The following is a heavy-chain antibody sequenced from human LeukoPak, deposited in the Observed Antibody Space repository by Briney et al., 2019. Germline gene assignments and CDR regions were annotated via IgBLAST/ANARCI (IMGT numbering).Heavy chain of an antibody. CDR2: ISGSGGST. Sequence: GGSLRLSCAASGFTFSTYGMSWVRQAPGKGLEWVSAISGSGGSTYYADSVKGRFTISRDNAKNSLYLQMNSLRAEDTAVYYCARDGGAYYYDSSGYSPHSYDYWGQGTLVTVSS. CDR3: ARDGGAYYYDSSGYSPHSYDY. D-gene: IGHD3-22*01. J-gene: IGHJ4*02. V-gene: IGHV3-23*01. CDR1: GFTFSTYG.